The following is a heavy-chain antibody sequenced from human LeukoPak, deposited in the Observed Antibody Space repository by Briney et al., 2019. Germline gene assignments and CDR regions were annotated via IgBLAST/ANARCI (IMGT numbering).Heavy chain of an antibody. V-gene: IGHV4-34*01. CDR2: INHSGST. Sequence: SETLSLTCAVYGGSFSGYYWSWIRQPPGKGLEWIGEINHSGSTNYNPSLKSRVTISVDTSENQFSLKLSSVTAADTAVYYCARASDYWGQGTLVTVSS. CDR3: ARASDY. CDR1: GGSFSGYY. J-gene: IGHJ4*02.